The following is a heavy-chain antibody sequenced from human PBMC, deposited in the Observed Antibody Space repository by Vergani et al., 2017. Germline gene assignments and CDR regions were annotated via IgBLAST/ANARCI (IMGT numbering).Heavy chain of an antibody. D-gene: IGHD5-24*01. V-gene: IGHV4-34*11. CDR1: GGSFSGYY. Sequence: QVQLQQWGAGLLKPSETLSLTCAVYGGSFSGYYWSWFRQPPGKGLEWIGYIYYSGSTNYNPSLKSRVTISVDTSKNQFSLKLSSVTVADTAVYYCARDARDGYNVDYCYYYGMDVWGQGTTVTVSS. CDR3: ARDARDGYNVDYCYYYGMDV. J-gene: IGHJ6*02. CDR2: IYYSGST.